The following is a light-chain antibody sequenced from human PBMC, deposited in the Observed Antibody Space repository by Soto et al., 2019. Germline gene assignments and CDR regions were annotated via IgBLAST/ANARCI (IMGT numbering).Light chain of an antibody. Sequence: EIVLTQSPGTLSLSPGEKATISCRASQNITSTFLAWYQQKPGQAPRLLIYGASSRATGIPDRFSGSGSERDFTLTISRLEPEDFAVYFCQQYGRSPLMYTFGQGTRLEIK. CDR3: QQYGRSPLMYT. V-gene: IGKV3-20*01. J-gene: IGKJ5*01. CDR2: GAS. CDR1: QNITSTF.